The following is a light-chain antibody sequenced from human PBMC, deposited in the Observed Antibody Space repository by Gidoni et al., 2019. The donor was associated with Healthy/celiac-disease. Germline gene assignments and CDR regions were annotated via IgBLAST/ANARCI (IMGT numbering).Light chain of an antibody. Sequence: EIVLTQSPGTLPLSPGERATLSCRASQRVSSRYLAWYQQTPGQAPRLLIYGASSRATGIPDRFSGSGSGTDFTLTISRLEPEDFAVYYCQQYGSSPPITFXXXTRLEIK. CDR3: QQYGSSPPIT. CDR1: QRVSSRY. J-gene: IGKJ5*01. V-gene: IGKV3-20*01. CDR2: GAS.